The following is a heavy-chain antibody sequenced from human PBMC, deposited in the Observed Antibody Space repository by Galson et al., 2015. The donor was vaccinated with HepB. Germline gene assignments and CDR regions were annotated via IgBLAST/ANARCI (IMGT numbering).Heavy chain of an antibody. D-gene: IGHD6-19*01. Sequence: SETLSLTCAVSGGSIRSSNWWSWVRQPPGKGLEWIGEIYHSGSTNYNPSLKSRVTISVDTSKNEFSLKLSSVTAADMAVYYCARGRRDHASSGWYYLDYWGQGTLVTVSS. J-gene: IGHJ4*02. CDR3: ARGRRDHASSGWYYLDY. CDR2: IYHSGST. CDR1: GGSIRSSNW. V-gene: IGHV4-4*02.